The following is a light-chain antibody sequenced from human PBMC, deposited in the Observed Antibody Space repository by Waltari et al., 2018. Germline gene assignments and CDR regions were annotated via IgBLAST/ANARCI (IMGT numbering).Light chain of an antibody. J-gene: IGLJ3*02. V-gene: IGLV1-47*01. CDR3: AAWDDSLYEV. CDR2: RNN. Sequence: QSVLTQPPSASGTPGQTVNIACSGRSSNTGSNFVYWYQQLPGTAPKLLIYRNNQRPSGVPDRFSGSKSGTSASLAISGLRSEDEADYYCAAWDDSLYEVFGGGTKLTVL. CDR1: SSNTGSNF.